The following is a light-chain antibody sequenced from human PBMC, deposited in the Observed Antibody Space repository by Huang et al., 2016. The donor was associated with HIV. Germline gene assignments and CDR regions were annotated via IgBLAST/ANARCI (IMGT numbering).Light chain of an antibody. V-gene: IGKV3-15*01. CDR3: QQYNNWPWT. J-gene: IGKJ1*01. Sequence: EIVMTQSPATLSVSPGERATLSCRASQSVSSNLAGYQQRPGQAPRLLIYGAATRASGIPARFSGRGSGTEFTLTISSLQSEDFAVYYCQQYNNWPWTFGQGTKVEI. CDR2: GAA. CDR1: QSVSSN.